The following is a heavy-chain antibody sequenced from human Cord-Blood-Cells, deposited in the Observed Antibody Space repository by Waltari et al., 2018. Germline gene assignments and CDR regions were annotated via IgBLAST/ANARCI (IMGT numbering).Heavy chain of an antibody. Sequence: EVQLVQSGAEVKKPGATVKLSCKVSGYTFTDYYMHWVQQAPGKGLEWMGLVDPEDGETIYAEKFQGRVTITADTSTDTAYMELSSLRSEDTAVYYCATVPDYYDSSGYYYFDYWGQGTLVTVSS. V-gene: IGHV1-69-2*01. D-gene: IGHD3-22*01. CDR3: ATVPDYYDSSGYYYFDY. J-gene: IGHJ4*02. CDR2: VDPEDGET. CDR1: GYTFTDYY.